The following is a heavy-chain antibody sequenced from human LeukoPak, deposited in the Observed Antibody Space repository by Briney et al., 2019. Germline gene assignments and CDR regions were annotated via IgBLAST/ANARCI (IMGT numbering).Heavy chain of an antibody. Sequence: PGGSLRLSCAASGFTFSSYSMNWVRQAPGKGLEWVSSISSSSSYIYYADSVKGRFTISRDNAKNSLYLQMNSLRAEDTAVYYCARDRHGGSYYRPIDYWGQGTLVTVSS. CDR1: GFTFSSYS. J-gene: IGHJ4*02. V-gene: IGHV3-21*01. CDR3: ARDRHGGSYYRPIDY. D-gene: IGHD1-26*01. CDR2: ISSSSSYI.